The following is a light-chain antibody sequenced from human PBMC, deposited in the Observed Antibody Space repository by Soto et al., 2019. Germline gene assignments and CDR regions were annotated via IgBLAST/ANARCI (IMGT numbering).Light chain of an antibody. J-gene: IGKJ4*01. CDR2: GAS. CDR1: QTISNTS. V-gene: IGKV3-20*01. CDR3: QQYGVSPT. Sequence: EIVLTQYPGTLSLSQGERATLSCRASQTISNTSLAWYQQRPGQAPRLLIYGASGRAAGIPDRFSGSGSGTDFSLSISRLEPEDFAVYYCQQYGVSPTFGGGTKVDIK.